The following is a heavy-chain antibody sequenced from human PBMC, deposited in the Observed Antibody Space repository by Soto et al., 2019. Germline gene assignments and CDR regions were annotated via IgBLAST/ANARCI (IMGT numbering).Heavy chain of an antibody. D-gene: IGHD3-9*01. V-gene: IGHV4-59*01. CDR2: IHDSGST. CDR1: GGSISSYY. Sequence: SETLSLTCAVSGGSISSYYWSWIRQPPGKGLEWIGYIHDSGSTNYRPSLKSRVTISVGTSKNFFSLYLNSVTAADTAVYFCARASDNPGYYYDYWGQGILVTVSS. J-gene: IGHJ4*02. CDR3: ARASDNPGYYYDY.